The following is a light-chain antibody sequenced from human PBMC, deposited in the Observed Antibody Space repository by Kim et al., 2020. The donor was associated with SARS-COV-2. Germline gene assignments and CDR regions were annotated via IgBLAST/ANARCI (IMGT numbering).Light chain of an antibody. CDR1: SNDVGAFNY. Sequence: QSALTQPASVSGSPGQSITISCTGTSNDVGAFNYVSWYQQHPGKAPKFIIYDVSKRPSGVSNRFSGSKSGNTASLSISGLQAEDEADYYCSSFISSSIVLFGGGTQLTVL. J-gene: IGLJ3*02. V-gene: IGLV2-14*01. CDR2: DVS. CDR3: SSFISSSIVL.